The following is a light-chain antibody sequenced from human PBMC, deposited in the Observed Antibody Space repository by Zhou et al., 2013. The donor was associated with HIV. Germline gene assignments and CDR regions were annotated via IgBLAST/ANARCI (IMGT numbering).Light chain of an antibody. CDR2: DAS. J-gene: IGKJ2*01. V-gene: IGKV3-11*01. CDR1: QSVSSY. Sequence: EIVLTQSPGTLSLSPGERAALSCRASQSVSSYLAWYQQKPGQAPRLLIYDASNRATGIPARFSGSGSGTDFTLTISSLEPEDFAVYYCQQRSNWPPEDTFGQGTKLEIK. CDR3: QQRSNWPPEDT.